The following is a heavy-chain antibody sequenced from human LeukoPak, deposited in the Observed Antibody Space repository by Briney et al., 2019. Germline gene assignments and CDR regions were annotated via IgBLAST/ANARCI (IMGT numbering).Heavy chain of an antibody. CDR2: ISGGSSGST. D-gene: IGHD2-8*01. Sequence: GGSLRLSCAASGFTFSDYAMSWVRQAPGKGLEWLSVISGGSSGSTYYADSVTGRFTISRDNSKNTLYLQMNSLRADDTAVYYCATLTPIAFFDYWGQGTLVTVSS. CDR1: GFTFSDYA. J-gene: IGHJ4*02. V-gene: IGHV3-23*01. CDR3: ATLTPIAFFDY.